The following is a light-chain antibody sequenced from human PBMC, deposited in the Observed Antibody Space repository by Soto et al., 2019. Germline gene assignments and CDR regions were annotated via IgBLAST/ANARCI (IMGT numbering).Light chain of an antibody. CDR1: SSDIGGYNS. CDR3: SSYTDRNNLV. V-gene: IGLV2-8*01. Sequence: QSALTQSPSASGSPGQLVTISCTGTSSDIGGYNSVSWYQQHPGKAPKVMIYDVSKRPSGVPDRFSGSKSGNTASLTVSALQAEDEADYYCSSYTDRNNLVFGTGTKLTVL. J-gene: IGLJ1*01. CDR2: DVS.